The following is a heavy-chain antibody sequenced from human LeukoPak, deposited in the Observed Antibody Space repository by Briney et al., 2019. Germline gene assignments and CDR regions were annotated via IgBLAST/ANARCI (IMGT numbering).Heavy chain of an antibody. CDR3: ARLARYYDILTGSLDY. J-gene: IGHJ4*02. CDR2: IYYSGST. V-gene: IGHV4-39*01. Sequence: PSETLSLTCTVSGGSISSSSYYWGWIHQPPGKGLEWIGSIYYSGSTYYNPSLKSRVTISVDTSKNQFSLKLSSVTAADTAVYYCARLARYYDILTGSLDYWGQGTLVTVSS. CDR1: GGSISSSSYY. D-gene: IGHD3-9*01.